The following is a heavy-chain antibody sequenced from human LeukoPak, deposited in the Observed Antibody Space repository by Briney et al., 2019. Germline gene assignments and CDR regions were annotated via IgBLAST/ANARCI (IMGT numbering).Heavy chain of an antibody. CDR1: GGTFSSYA. V-gene: IGHV1-69*13. Sequence: SVKVSCKASGGTFSSYAISWVRRAPGQGLEWMGGIIPIFGTANYAQKFQGRVTITADESTSTAYMELSSLRSEDTAVYYCARPLGYCSSTSCYLYAFDIWGQGTMVTVSS. J-gene: IGHJ3*02. CDR2: IIPIFGTA. D-gene: IGHD2-2*01. CDR3: ARPLGYCSSTSCYLYAFDI.